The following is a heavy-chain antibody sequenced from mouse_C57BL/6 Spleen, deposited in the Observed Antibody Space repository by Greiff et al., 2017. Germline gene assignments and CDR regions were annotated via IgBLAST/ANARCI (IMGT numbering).Heavy chain of an antibody. CDR2: ISSGSSTI. Sequence: EVMLVESGGGLVKPGGSLKLSCAASGFTFSDYGMHWVRQAPEQGLEWVAYISSGSSTIYYADTVKGRFTIARDNAKNTLFLQMTSLRSEDTAMYYCARPGGSSYSWYFDVWGTGTTVTVSS. CDR3: ARPGGSSYSWYFDV. J-gene: IGHJ1*03. CDR1: GFTFSDYG. D-gene: IGHD1-1*01. V-gene: IGHV5-17*01.